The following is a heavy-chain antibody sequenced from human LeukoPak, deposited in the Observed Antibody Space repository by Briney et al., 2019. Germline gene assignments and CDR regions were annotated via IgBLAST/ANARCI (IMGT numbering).Heavy chain of an antibody. CDR2: IYTSGST. CDR3: ARGIIVGATTSCFDP. J-gene: IGHJ5*02. CDR1: GGSISSGSYY. D-gene: IGHD1-26*01. V-gene: IGHV4-61*02. Sequence: PSQTLSLTCTVSGGSISSGSYYWSWIRQPAGKGLEWIGRIYTSGSTNYSPSLKSRITISVDTSKNQFSLKLTSVTAADTAMYYCARGIIVGATTSCFDPWGQGTLATVSS.